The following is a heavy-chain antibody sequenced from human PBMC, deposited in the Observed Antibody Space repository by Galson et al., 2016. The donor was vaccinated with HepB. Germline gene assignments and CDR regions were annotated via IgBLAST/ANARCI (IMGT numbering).Heavy chain of an antibody. Sequence: SLRLSCAASGFTFSSYAMHWVRQAPGKGLEWVAVISYDGNNKYYGDSVKGRFTISRDNTKGTVYLHMNSLRDEDTAVYYCTREANDAFDIWGQGTMVTVSS. CDR2: ISYDGNNK. CDR1: GFTFSSYA. CDR3: TREANDAFDI. J-gene: IGHJ3*02. V-gene: IGHV3-30-3*01.